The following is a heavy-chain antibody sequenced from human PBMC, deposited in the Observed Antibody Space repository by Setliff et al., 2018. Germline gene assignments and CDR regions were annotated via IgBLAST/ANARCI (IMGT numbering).Heavy chain of an antibody. CDR2: IYPGNSDT. D-gene: IGHD2-15*01. Sequence: GESLKISCKHSGYSFTSYWIAWVRQMPGKGLEWMGIIYPGNSDTRYSPSFQGQVTFSADKSISTAYLQRSSLKASDTAMYYCARLEYCSGGSCYGYAFDIWGQGTLVTVSS. J-gene: IGHJ3*02. CDR1: GYSFTSYW. V-gene: IGHV5-51*01. CDR3: ARLEYCSGGSCYGYAFDI.